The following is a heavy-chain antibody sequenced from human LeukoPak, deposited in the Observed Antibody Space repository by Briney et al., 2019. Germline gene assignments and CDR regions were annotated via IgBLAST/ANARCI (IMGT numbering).Heavy chain of an antibody. CDR1: GFTFSSYW. CDR2: IKQDASQE. V-gene: IGHV3-7*01. J-gene: IGHJ4*02. Sequence: PGGSLRLSCAASGFTFSSYWMSWVRQAPGKGPEWVAHIKQDASQEDHVDSVKGRFTISRDNAENSLYLQMNSLRAEDTALYYCARKRPNYFDYWGQGTLVTVSS. CDR3: ARKRPNYFDY.